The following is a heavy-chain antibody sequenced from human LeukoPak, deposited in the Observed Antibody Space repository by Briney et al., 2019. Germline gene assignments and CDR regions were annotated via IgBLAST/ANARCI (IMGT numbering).Heavy chain of an antibody. CDR1: GGSISSYF. D-gene: IGHD2-21*01. Sequence: PSETLSLACTVSGGSISSYFWSWIRQSPGKGLEWIGYIHYGGSTNYNPSLKSRLIMSVDTSRNLFSLNLRSVTAADTAVYYCARHFCNDDNRYSFDYWGQGTLVTVSS. CDR2: IHYGGST. V-gene: IGHV4-59*08. J-gene: IGHJ4*02. CDR3: ARHFCNDDNRYSFDY.